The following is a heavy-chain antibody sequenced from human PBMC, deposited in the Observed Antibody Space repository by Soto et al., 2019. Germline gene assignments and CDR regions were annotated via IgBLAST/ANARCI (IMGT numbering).Heavy chain of an antibody. CDR1: GYTFTDYY. D-gene: IGHD3-22*01. V-gene: IGHV1-2*02. CDR2: INPNTGGT. J-gene: IGHJ5*02. CDR3: ARVPCIISTCQAVNWFAP. Sequence: QVQLVQSGAEVKNPGASVRVSCKASGYTFTDYYIQWVRQAPGQGLEWMGWINPNTGGTNYAQSFQGRVTMTRDTSISTAYMELSSLRSDDTAVYFCARVPCIISTCQAVNWFAPWVQGTLVTVSS.